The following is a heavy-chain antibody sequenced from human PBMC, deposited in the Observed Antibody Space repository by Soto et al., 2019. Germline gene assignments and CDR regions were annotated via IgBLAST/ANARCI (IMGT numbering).Heavy chain of an antibody. CDR2: INTDGSVA. V-gene: IGHV3-74*03. D-gene: IGHD3-10*01. CDR1: GLTFRSYW. Sequence: GVSLRLSCSASGLTFRSYWMHWVRQAPGKGLVWVSRINTDGSVAMYVDSVKGRFTISRDNSKNTLYLQMNSLRAEDTAVYYCAKDRRPMVRGVQYYYYGMDVWGQGTTVTVSS. J-gene: IGHJ6*02. CDR3: AKDRRPMVRGVQYYYYGMDV.